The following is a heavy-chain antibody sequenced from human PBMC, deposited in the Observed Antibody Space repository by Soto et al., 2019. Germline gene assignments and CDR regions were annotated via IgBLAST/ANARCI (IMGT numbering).Heavy chain of an antibody. Sequence: QVQQLESGTGLVKPWDTLSLTCTVSGAYISDFSWSWIRQPAGKGLQCIWRITVNGNTQYNPSFRSRVTMSIDTSRNQFSLNLQSATAADTAMYYCARESGENWTYEAHWGQGTLVTVSS. CDR3: ARESGENWTYEAH. D-gene: IGHD1-7*01. CDR1: GAYISDFS. V-gene: IGHV4-4*07. CDR2: ITVNGNT. J-gene: IGHJ1*01.